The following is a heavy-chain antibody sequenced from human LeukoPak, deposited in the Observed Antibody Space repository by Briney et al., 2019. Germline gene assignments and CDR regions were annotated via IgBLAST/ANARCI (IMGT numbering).Heavy chain of an antibody. CDR3: AKDRGGVGATVDY. J-gene: IGHJ4*02. Sequence: PGGSLRLSCAASGFTFSNYGIHWLRQAPGKGLEWVAFIRYDGSDKCYAASVKGRFTISRDNSKNTLYLLINSLRAEDTAMYYCAKDRGGVGATVDYWGQGTRVTVSS. CDR2: IRYDGSDK. V-gene: IGHV3-30*02. CDR1: GFTFSNYG. D-gene: IGHD1-26*01.